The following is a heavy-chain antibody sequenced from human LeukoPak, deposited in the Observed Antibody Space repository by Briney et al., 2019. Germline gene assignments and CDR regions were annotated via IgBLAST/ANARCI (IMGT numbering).Heavy chain of an antibody. CDR3: AKDWYYGSGSYFDY. J-gene: IGHJ4*02. D-gene: IGHD3-10*01. CDR2: ISAYNGNT. Sequence: ASVKVSCKASGYTFTSYGISWVRQAPGQGLEWMGWISAYNGNTNYAQKLQGRVTMTTDTSTSTAYMELRSLRSEDTAVYYCAKDWYYGSGSYFDYWGQGTLVTVSS. CDR1: GYTFTSYG. V-gene: IGHV1-18*01.